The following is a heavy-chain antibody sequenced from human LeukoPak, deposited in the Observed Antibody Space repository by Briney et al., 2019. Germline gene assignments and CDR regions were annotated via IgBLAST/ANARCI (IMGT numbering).Heavy chain of an antibody. J-gene: IGHJ6*02. CDR3: AKGRKSYYYGMDV. V-gene: IGHV3-23*01. D-gene: IGHD1-14*01. CDR1: GFTFSMYA. CDR2: ISGSGGST. Sequence: GGSLRLSCAASGFTFSMYAMNWVRQAPGKGLEWVSGISGSGGSTNYADSVKGRFTISRDNSKNTLYLQMNSLRAEDTAVYHCAKGRKSYYYGMDVWGQGTTVTVSS.